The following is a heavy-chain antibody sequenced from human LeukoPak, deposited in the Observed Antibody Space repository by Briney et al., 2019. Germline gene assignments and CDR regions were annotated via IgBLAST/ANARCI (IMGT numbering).Heavy chain of an antibody. Sequence: GGSLRLSCAASGFTFSSYAMSWVRQAPGKGLEWVSAISGSGGSTYYADSVKGRFTISRDNSKNTLYLTMNSLRAEDTAVYYCAKDYGVTIFGVPLGRGQGTLVTVSS. J-gene: IGHJ4*02. V-gene: IGHV3-23*01. CDR2: ISGSGGST. D-gene: IGHD3-3*01. CDR1: GFTFSSYA. CDR3: AKDYGVTIFGVPLG.